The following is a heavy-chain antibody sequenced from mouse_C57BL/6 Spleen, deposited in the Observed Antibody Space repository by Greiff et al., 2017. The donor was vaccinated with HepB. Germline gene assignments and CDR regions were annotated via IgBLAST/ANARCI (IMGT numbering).Heavy chain of an antibody. CDR2: INPNNGGT. J-gene: IGHJ2*01. Sequence: EVQLQQSGPELVKPGASVKISCKASGYTFTDYYMNWVKQSHGKSLEWIGDINPNNGGTSYNQKFKGKATLTVDKSSSTAYMELRSLTSEDSAVYYCARGTGTGSFDYWGQGTTLTVSS. V-gene: IGHV1-26*01. CDR1: GYTFTDYY. D-gene: IGHD4-1*01. CDR3: ARGTGTGSFDY.